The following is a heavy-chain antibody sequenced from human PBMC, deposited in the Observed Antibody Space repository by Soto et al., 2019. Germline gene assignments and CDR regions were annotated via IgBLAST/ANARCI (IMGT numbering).Heavy chain of an antibody. CDR3: ARDYGTMVRGVIITRYFDY. CDR1: GGSISSGGYY. V-gene: IGHV4-31*03. Sequence: SETLSLTCTVSGGSISSGGYYWSWIRQHPGKGLEWIGYIYYSGSTYYNPSLKSRVTISVDTSKNQFSLKLSYVTAADTAVYYCARDYGTMVRGVIITRYFDYWGQGTLVTVSS. CDR2: IYYSGST. J-gene: IGHJ4*02. D-gene: IGHD3-10*01.